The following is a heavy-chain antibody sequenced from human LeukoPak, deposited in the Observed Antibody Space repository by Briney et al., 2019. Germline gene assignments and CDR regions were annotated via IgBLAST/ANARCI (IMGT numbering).Heavy chain of an antibody. J-gene: IGHJ4*02. CDR3: SRSPMAVPGVY. D-gene: IGHD6-19*01. CDR2: INIDGSST. V-gene: IGHV3-74*01. CDR1: GFTFSNYW. Sequence: RGSLRLSCAASGFTFSNYWMHWVRHAPGKGLVWVSLINIDGSSTSYADSVKGRFTISRDTAKNTLYLQMNRLRAEDTAVYYCSRSPMAVPGVYWGQGTLVTVSS.